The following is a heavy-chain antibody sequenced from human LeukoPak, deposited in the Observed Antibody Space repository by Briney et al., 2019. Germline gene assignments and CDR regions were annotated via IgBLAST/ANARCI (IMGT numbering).Heavy chain of an antibody. CDR3: ARGIWSRTVSSYYFDC. D-gene: IGHD3-3*01. V-gene: IGHV1-3*01. CDR2: INAGNGHT. Sequence: ASVKVSCKASGYTFTNYAMQWVRQAPGQRLEWMGWINAGNGHTRYSQRFQGRVTITRDTSASTVYMEVTSLRFEDTAVYYCARGIWSRTVSSYYFDCWGQGTLSPSPQ. J-gene: IGHJ4*02. CDR1: GYTFTNYA.